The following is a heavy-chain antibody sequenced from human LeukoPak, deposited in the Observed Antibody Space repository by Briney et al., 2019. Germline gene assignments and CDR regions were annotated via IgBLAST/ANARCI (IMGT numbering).Heavy chain of an antibody. Sequence: PGGSLRLSCAASGFTFSSYWMSWVRQAPGKGLEWVANIKQDGSEKYYVDSVKGRFTISRDNSKNTLYLQMNSLRAEDTAVYYCAKSAKMNKRGYSYGTYYFDYWGQGTLVTVSS. CDR3: AKSAKMNKRGYSYGTYYFDY. V-gene: IGHV3-7*01. D-gene: IGHD5-18*01. J-gene: IGHJ4*02. CDR2: IKQDGSEK. CDR1: GFTFSSYW.